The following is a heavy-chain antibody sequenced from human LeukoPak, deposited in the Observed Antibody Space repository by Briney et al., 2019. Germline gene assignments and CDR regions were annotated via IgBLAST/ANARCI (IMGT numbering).Heavy chain of an antibody. Sequence: PGGSLRLSCAASGFTFSSYGMHWVRQAPGKGLEWVAVIWYDGSNKYYADSVKGRFTISRDNSKNTLYLQMNSLRAEDTAVYYCARRSAYYYDSSGYYGGDYWGQGTLVTVSS. CDR2: IWYDGSNK. CDR1: GFTFSSYG. J-gene: IGHJ4*02. CDR3: ARRSAYYYDSSGYYGGDY. D-gene: IGHD3-22*01. V-gene: IGHV3-33*01.